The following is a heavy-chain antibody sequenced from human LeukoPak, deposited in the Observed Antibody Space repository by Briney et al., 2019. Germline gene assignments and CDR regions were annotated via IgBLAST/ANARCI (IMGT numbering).Heavy chain of an antibody. V-gene: IGHV4-4*02. Sequence: SETLSLTCAVSGGSISSSNWWSWVRQPPGKGLEWIGEIYHSGSTNYNPSLKSRVTISVDKSKNQFSLKLSSVTAADTAVYYCARLKVAATGYFDYWGQGTLVTVSS. CDR3: ARLKVAATGYFDY. D-gene: IGHD2-15*01. J-gene: IGHJ4*02. CDR1: GGSISSSNW. CDR2: IYHSGST.